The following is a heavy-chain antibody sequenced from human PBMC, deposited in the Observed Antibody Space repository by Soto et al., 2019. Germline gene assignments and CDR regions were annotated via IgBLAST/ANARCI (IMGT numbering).Heavy chain of an antibody. CDR3: ARDPAPYYYDSSAVSA. J-gene: IGHJ5*02. CDR1: GFTFSSYS. D-gene: IGHD3-22*01. Sequence: PGGSLRLSCAASGFTFSSYSMNWVRQAPGKGLEWVSYISSSSSTIYYADSVKGRFTISRDNAKNSLYLQMNSLRDEDTAVYYCARDPAPYYYDSSAVSAWGQGTLVTVPQ. V-gene: IGHV3-48*02. CDR2: ISSSSSTI.